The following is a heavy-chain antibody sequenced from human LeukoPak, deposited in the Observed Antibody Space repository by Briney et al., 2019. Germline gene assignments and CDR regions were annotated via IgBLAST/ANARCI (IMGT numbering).Heavy chain of an antibody. CDR1: GFTFSSYG. J-gene: IGHJ4*02. CDR2: ISYDGSNK. D-gene: IGHD3-9*01. Sequence: GGSLRLSCAASGFTFSSYGMHWVRQAPGKGLEWVAVISYDGSNKYYADSVKGRFTISRDNSKNTLYLQMNSLRAEDTAVYYCAKDPLVLRYFDWLPGNWGQGTLVTVSS. CDR3: AKDPLVLRYFDWLPGN. V-gene: IGHV3-30*18.